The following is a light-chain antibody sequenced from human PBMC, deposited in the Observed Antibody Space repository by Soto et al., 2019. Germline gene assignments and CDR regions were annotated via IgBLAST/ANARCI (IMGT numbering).Light chain of an antibody. CDR3: CSSAGSYTWV. V-gene: IGLV2-11*01. Sequence: QSVLTKHRSVSGSHGQSVNISCTGTSRDVGAYNFVSWYQQHPGKAPKLMIYDVSKRPSGVPDRFSGSKSGNTASLTISGLQAEHEADYSCCSSAGSYTWVVGNRTKLTVL. CDR2: DVS. CDR1: SRDVGAYNF. J-gene: IGLJ1*01.